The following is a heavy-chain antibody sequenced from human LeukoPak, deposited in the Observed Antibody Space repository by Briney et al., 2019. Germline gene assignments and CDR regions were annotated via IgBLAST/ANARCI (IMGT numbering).Heavy chain of an antibody. CDR1: GFTFSSYS. CDR3: ARRAVAGGNYFDY. V-gene: IGHV3-21*01. Sequence: GGSLRLSCAASGFTFSSYSMNWVRQAPGKGLEWVSSISSSSSYIYYADSVKGRFTISRANAKNSLYLQMNSLRAEDTAVYYCARRAVAGGNYFDYWGQGTLVTVSS. CDR2: ISSSSSYI. D-gene: IGHD6-19*01. J-gene: IGHJ4*02.